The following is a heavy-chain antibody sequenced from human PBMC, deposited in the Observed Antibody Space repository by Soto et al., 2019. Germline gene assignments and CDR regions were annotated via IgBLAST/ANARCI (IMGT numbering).Heavy chain of an antibody. Sequence: ASVKVSCKASGYTFTSYGISWVRQAPGQGLEWMGWISAYNGNTNYAQKLQGRVTMTTDTSTSTAYMELRSLRSDDTAVYYCARDGGKKYSISSNLAVYWGQGTLVTVSS. CDR1: GYTFTSYG. CDR2: ISAYNGNT. J-gene: IGHJ4*02. D-gene: IGHD6-6*01. CDR3: ARDGGKKYSISSNLAVY. V-gene: IGHV1-18*01.